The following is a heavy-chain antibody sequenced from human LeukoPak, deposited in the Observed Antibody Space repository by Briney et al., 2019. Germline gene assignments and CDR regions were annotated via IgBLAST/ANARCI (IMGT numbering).Heavy chain of an antibody. CDR1: GVSISSSNSY. V-gene: IGHV4-39*01. CDR3: ARQTGSGLFILP. CDR2: IYYSGNT. D-gene: IGHD3/OR15-3a*01. J-gene: IGHJ4*02. Sequence: SETLSLTCTVSGVSISSSNSYWGWIRQPPGKGLEWIGSIYYSGNTYYNASLKSQFSISIDTSKNRFSLKLTSVTAADTAVYYCARQTGSGLFILPGGQGTLVTVSS.